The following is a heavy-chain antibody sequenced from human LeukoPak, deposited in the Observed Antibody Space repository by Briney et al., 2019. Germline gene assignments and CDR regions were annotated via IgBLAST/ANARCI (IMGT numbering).Heavy chain of an antibody. CDR3: ARDWDSSSWVALDY. CDR1: GYTFTGYY. J-gene: IGHJ4*02. V-gene: IGHV1-2*02. CDR2: INPNSGGT. Sequence: ASVKVSCKASGYTFTGYYMHWVRQAPGQGLEWMGWINPNSGGTNYAQKFQGRVTMTRDTSISTAYMELSRLRSDDTAVYYCARDWDSSSWVALDYWGQGTLVTVSS. D-gene: IGHD6-13*01.